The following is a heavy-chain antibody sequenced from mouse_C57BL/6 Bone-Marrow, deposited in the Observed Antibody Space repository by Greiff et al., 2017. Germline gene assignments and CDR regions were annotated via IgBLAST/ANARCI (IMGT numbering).Heavy chain of an antibody. CDR1: GYTFTSYC. D-gene: IGHD1-1*01. Sequence: QVQLQQPGTELVKPGASVKLSCKASGYTFTSYCMHWVKQRPGQGLEWIGNINPSNGGTNYNEKFKGKATLTVDKSSSTAYMQLSSLTSEDSAVYYCARVDYGSSYRYAMGDWGQGTSVTV. CDR3: ARVDYGSSYRYAMGD. CDR2: INPSNGGT. V-gene: IGHV1-53*01. J-gene: IGHJ4*01.